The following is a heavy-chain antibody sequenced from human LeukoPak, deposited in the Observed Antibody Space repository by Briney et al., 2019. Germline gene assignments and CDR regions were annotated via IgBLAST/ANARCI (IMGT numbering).Heavy chain of an antibody. CDR1: GYTFTDSY. J-gene: IGHJ4*02. D-gene: IGHD2-15*01. Sequence: ASVKVSCKASGYTFTDSYIHWVRQAPGQGLEWMGWINPNSGGTDYAQKFQGRVTMTRDTSISTAYMDLSRLRPDDTAVYYCARELARWELPDYWGQGTLVTVSS. CDR2: INPNSGGT. CDR3: ARELARWELPDY. V-gene: IGHV1-2*02.